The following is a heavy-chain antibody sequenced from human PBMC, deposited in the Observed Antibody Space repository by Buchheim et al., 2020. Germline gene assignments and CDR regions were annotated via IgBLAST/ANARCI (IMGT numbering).Heavy chain of an antibody. Sequence: QVQLVESGGGVVQPGRSLRLSCAASGFTFSSYGMHWVRQAPGKGLEWVAVISYDGSNKYYADSVTGRFTISRDNSKNTLYLQMNSLRAEDTAVYYCAKGEGNYYYYGMDVWGQGTT. CDR3: AKGEGNYYYYGMDV. D-gene: IGHD6-13*01. CDR1: GFTFSSYG. V-gene: IGHV3-30*18. J-gene: IGHJ6*02. CDR2: ISYDGSNK.